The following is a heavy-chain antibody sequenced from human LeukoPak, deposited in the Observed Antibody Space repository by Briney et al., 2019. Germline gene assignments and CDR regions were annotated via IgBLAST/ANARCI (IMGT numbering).Heavy chain of an antibody. J-gene: IGHJ5*02. V-gene: IGHV1-18*04. D-gene: IGHD6-19*01. CDR2: ISAYNGNT. Sequence: ASVKVSCKASGCTFNSYGISGVRQAPGQGLEWMGWISAYNGNTNYAQKLRGRVTMTTDTSTSTAYMELRSLRSDDTAVYYCAREVAGTLDNWFDPWGQGTLVTVSS. CDR3: AREVAGTLDNWFDP. CDR1: GCTFNSYG.